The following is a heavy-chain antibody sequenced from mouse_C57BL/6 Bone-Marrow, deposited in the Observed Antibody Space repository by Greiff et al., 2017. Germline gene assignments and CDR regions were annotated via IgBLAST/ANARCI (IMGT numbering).Heavy chain of an antibody. D-gene: IGHD2-3*01. CDR2: ISGGGGNT. CDR3: ARHNDGYSY. J-gene: IGHJ3*01. CDR1: GFTFSSYT. Sequence: EVKLMESGGGLVKPGGSLKLSCAASGFTFSSYTMSWVRQTPEKRLEWVATISGGGGNTYYPDSVKGRFTISRDNAKNTLYLQMSSLRSEDTALYSCARHNDGYSYWGQGTLVTVSA. V-gene: IGHV5-9*01.